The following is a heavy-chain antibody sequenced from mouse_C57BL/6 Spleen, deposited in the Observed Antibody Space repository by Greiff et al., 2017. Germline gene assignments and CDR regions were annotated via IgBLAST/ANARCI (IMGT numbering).Heavy chain of an antibody. J-gene: IGHJ1*03. D-gene: IGHD1-1*01. CDR1: GYTFTDYY. V-gene: IGHV1-76*01. CDR3: ARGGTTVVATRYFDV. Sequence: QVQLQQSGAELVRPGASVKLSCKASGYTFTDYYINWVKQRPGQGLEWIARIYPGSGNTYYNGKFKGKATLTAEKSSSTAYMQLSSLTSEDSAVYFCARGGTTVVATRYFDVWGTGTTVTVSS. CDR2: IYPGSGNT.